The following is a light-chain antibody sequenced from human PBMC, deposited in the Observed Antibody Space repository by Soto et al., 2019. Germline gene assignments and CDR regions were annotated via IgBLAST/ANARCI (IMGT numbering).Light chain of an antibody. V-gene: IGKV1-39*01. CDR2: AAS. J-gene: IGKJ1*01. CDR1: QRISSF. Sequence: DIQMTQSPSTLSASVVDRAAITCRASQRISSFLNWHQQKPGKAPELLIYAASTLQSGVPSRFSGSGSGTDFTLTISCLQSEDFATYYCQQYYSFPRTFGQGTKVDIK. CDR3: QQYYSFPRT.